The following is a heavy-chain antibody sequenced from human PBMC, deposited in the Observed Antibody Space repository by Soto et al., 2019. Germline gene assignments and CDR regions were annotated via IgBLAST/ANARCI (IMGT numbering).Heavy chain of an antibody. Sequence: QVQLAQSGAEVKKPGASVKVSCKASGYTFTSYYMHWVRQAPGQGLEWMGIINPNGGHRKYAQNFQGRVTMTRDTSTSTVYMELSSLRSEDTAVYYCARDVPGYYDSSGILDYWGQGTLVAVSS. CDR1: GYTFTSYY. V-gene: IGHV1-46*01. D-gene: IGHD3-22*01. J-gene: IGHJ4*02. CDR2: INPNGGHR. CDR3: ARDVPGYYDSSGILDY.